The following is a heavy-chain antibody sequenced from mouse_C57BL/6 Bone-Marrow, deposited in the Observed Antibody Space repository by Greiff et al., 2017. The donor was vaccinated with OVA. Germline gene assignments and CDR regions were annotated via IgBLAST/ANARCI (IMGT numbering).Heavy chain of an antibody. CDR1: GYTFTNYW. CDR2: LYLGGGYP. Sequence: VQLQQSGAELVRPGTSVKMSCKASGYTFTNYWICWAKQRPGHGFEWIVDLYLGGGYPNYIEKFKGKVTLTADISSCTTYIQVSSLASEDSAICYCARDGYLSMDDWGPGTSVTVAT. V-gene: IGHV1-63*01. D-gene: IGHD2-3*01. J-gene: IGHJ4*01. CDR3: ARDGYLSMDD.